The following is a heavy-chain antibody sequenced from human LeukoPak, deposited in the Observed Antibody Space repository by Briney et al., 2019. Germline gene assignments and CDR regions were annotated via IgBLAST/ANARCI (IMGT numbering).Heavy chain of an antibody. D-gene: IGHD2-15*01. CDR2: INHSGST. J-gene: IGHJ4*02. CDR3: ATVRISHLPPHDLDH. Sequence: SETLSLTCAVYGGSFSGYYWSWIRQPPGKGLEWIGEINHSGSTNYNPSLKSRVTISVDTSKNQFPLKLSSVPAADPAVYFCATVRISHLPPHDLDHWGQGTLVTVSS. CDR1: GGSFSGYY. V-gene: IGHV4-34*01.